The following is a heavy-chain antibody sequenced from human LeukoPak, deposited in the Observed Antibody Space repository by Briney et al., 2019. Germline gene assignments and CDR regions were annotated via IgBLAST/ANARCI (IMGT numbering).Heavy chain of an antibody. CDR3: ARHTIELSPGGGGMDV. V-gene: IGHV3-30-3*01. CDR2: ISYDGSNK. Sequence: GGSLRLSCAASGFTFSSYAMHWVRQAPGKGLEWVAVISYDGSNKYYADSVKGRFTISRDNSKNTLYLQMNSLRAEDTAVYYCARHTIELSPGGGGMDVWGQGTTVTVSS. CDR1: GFTFSSYA. J-gene: IGHJ6*02. D-gene: IGHD3-10*01.